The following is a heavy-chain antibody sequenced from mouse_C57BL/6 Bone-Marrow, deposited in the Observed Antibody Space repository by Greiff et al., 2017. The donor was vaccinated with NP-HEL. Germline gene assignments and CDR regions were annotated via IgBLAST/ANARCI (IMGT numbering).Heavy chain of an antibody. CDR2: ISNGGGST. CDR1: GFTFSDYY. V-gene: IGHV5-12*01. CDR3: AIPDYYYGSSSFAY. D-gene: IGHD1-1*01. J-gene: IGHJ3*01. Sequence: EVQLVESGGGLVQPGGSLKLSCAASGFTFSDYYMYWVRQTPEKRLEWVAYISNGGGSTYYPDTVKGRFTISRDNAKNTLYLQMSRLKSEDTAMYYCAIPDYYYGSSSFAYWGQGTLVTVSA.